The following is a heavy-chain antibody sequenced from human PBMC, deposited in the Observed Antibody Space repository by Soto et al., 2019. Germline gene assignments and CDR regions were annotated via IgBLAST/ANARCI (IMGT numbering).Heavy chain of an antibody. CDR2: IWYDGSNK. Sequence: GGSLRLSCAASGFTFSSYGMHWVRQAPGKGLEWVAVIWYDGSNKYYADSVKGRFTISRDNSKNKLYLQMNSLRAEDTAVYYCARDPIEEGVAAAGTYFDYWGQGTLVTVSS. CDR3: ARDPIEEGVAAAGTYFDY. J-gene: IGHJ4*02. V-gene: IGHV3-33*01. CDR1: GFTFSSYG. D-gene: IGHD6-13*01.